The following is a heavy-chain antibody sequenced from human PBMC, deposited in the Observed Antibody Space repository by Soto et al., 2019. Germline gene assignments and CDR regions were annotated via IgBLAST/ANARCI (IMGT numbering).Heavy chain of an antibody. CDR1: GGSISSGGYY. Sequence: SETLSLTCTVSGGSISSGGYYWSWIRQHPGKGLEWIGYIYYSGSTYYNPSLKSRVTISVDTSKNQFSLKLSSVTAADTAVYYCARSTRIVVALWGQGTLVTVSS. CDR2: IYYSGST. D-gene: IGHD3-22*01. J-gene: IGHJ4*02. V-gene: IGHV4-31*03. CDR3: ARSTRIVVAL.